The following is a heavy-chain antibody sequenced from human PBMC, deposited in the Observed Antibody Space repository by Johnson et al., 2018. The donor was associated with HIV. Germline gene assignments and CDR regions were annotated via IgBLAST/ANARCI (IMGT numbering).Heavy chain of an antibody. CDR1: GFSVSTNY. CDR2: LYTGGST. Sequence: VQLLESGGDLVQPGGSLRLSCAASGFSVSTNYMYWVRQAPGKGLEWVSVLYTGGSTFYADSVKGRFTISKDNSKNTLYLQMNSLRVEDSAVYYSARDQRGGKSAFDIWGQGTLVTVSS. J-gene: IGHJ3*02. D-gene: IGHD4-23*01. V-gene: IGHV3-66*02. CDR3: ARDQRGGKSAFDI.